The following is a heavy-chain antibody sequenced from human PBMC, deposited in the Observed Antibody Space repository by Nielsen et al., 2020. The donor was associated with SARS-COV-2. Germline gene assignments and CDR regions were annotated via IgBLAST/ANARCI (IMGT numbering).Heavy chain of an antibody. CDR3: TTGLGGVGARVRAYYYGMDV. J-gene: IGHJ6*02. D-gene: IGHD1-26*01. CDR2: IRSKAYGGTT. Sequence: WIRQPPGKGLEWVGFIRSKAYGGTTDYAAPVKGRFTISRDDSKNTLYLQMNSLKTEDTAVYYCTTGLGGVGARVRAYYYGMDVWGQGTTVTVSS. V-gene: IGHV3-15*01.